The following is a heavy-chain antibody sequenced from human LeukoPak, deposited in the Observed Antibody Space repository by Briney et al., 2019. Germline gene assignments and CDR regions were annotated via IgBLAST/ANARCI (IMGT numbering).Heavy chain of an antibody. D-gene: IGHD3-10*01. V-gene: IGHV1-3*01. CDR1: GYTFTSYA. CDR2: INAGNGNT. Sequence: ASVKVSRKASGYTFTSYAMHWVRQAPGQRLEWMGWINAGNGNTKYSQKFQGRVTITRDTSASTAYMELSSLRSEDTAVYYCARDRSDFGPGSGSYNYWGQGTLVTVSS. CDR3: ARDRSDFGPGSGSYNY. J-gene: IGHJ4*02.